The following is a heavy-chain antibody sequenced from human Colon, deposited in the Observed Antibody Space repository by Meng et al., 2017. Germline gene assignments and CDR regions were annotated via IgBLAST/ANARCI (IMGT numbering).Heavy chain of an antibody. Sequence: DVQHVEPGGALVKPRDPLSLVCTASRSSLYNYYMNWVRQVRGKGREWVSSRSNSDGSVFHADSVKGRSTLSRYNVNNSLFLQMNRLRVEDTDVYACSRCQDLDTVVQYWGQGTLVTVSS. CDR3: SRCQDLDTVVQY. J-gene: IGHJ1*01. CDR1: RSSLYNYY. D-gene: IGHD3/OR15-3a*01. V-gene: IGHV3-21*02. CDR2: RSNSDGSV.